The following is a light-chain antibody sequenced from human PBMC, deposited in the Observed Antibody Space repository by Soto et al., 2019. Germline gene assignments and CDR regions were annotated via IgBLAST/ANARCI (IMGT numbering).Light chain of an antibody. J-gene: IGKJ2*01. CDR1: QNVNTW. CDR3: QQYNTLPPYT. V-gene: IGKV1-5*03. Sequence: DIQMTQSPSTLSASVGDRVTITCRAGQNVNTWLAWYQQKPGKAPKVLIYKASSLQSGAPSRFSGSGSGTEFTLTFSSLQPDDFATYYCQQYNTLPPYTFGQG. CDR2: KAS.